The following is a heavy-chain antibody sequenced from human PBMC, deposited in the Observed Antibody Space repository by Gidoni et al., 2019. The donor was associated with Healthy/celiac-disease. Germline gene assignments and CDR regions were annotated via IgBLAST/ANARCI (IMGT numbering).Heavy chain of an antibody. CDR3: AKEGAVLRFLEWYDY. V-gene: IGHV3-23*01. Sequence: EVQLLESGGGLVQPGGSRRLSCAASGVTFSSYAMSWVRQAPGKGLEWVSAISGSGGSTYYADSVQGRFTLSRDNSKNTLYLQMNSLRAEDTAVYYCAKEGAVLRFLEWYDYWGQGTLVTVSS. J-gene: IGHJ4*02. CDR2: ISGSGGST. D-gene: IGHD3-3*01. CDR1: GVTFSSYA.